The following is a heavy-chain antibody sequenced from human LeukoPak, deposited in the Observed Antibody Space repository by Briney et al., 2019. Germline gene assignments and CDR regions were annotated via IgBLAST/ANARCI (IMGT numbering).Heavy chain of an antibody. J-gene: IGHJ4*02. CDR1: GGSISSSSYY. CDR2: IYYSGST. CDR3: ARLGIAVAGDPDY. Sequence: SETLSLTCTVSGGSISSSSYYWGWIRRPPGKGLEWIGSIYYSGSTHYNPSLKSRVTISVDTSKNQFSLKLSSVTAADTAVYYCARLGIAVAGDPDYWGQGTLVTVSS. D-gene: IGHD6-19*01. V-gene: IGHV4-39*07.